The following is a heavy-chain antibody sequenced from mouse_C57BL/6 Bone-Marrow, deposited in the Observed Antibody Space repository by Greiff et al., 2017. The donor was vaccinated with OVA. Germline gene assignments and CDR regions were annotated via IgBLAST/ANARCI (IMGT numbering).Heavy chain of an antibody. J-gene: IGHJ3*01. V-gene: IGHV1-59*01. CDR1: GYTFTSYW. CDR2: IDPSDSYT. CDR3: AGDYGKLFAY. D-gene: IGHD2-1*01. Sequence: QVQLQQPGAELVRPGTSVKLSCKASGYTFTSYWMHWVKQRPGQGLEWIGVIDPSDSYTNYNQKFKGKATLTVDTSSSTAYMQLSSLTSEDSAVYYCAGDYGKLFAYWGQGTLVTVSA.